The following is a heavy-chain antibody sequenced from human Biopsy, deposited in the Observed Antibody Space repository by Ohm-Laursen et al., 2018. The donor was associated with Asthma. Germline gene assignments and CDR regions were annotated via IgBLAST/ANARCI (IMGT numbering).Heavy chain of an antibody. CDR3: ARTYYDFLTGQVKDVFGV. CDR2: VNTGNGDT. CDR1: GYNFISFA. Sequence: SVKVSCTASGYNFISFAIHWVRQAPGQRLEWMGCVNTGNGDTKYSQKFQGRVTITRDTSASTAYMELRSLRSEDTATYYCARTYYDFLTGQVKDVFGVWGQGTMVTVSS. V-gene: IGHV1-3*04. J-gene: IGHJ3*01. D-gene: IGHD3-9*01.